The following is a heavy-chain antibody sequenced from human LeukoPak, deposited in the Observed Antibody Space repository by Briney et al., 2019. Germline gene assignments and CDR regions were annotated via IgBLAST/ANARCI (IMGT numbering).Heavy chain of an antibody. CDR1: GGSFSGYY. CDR3: ARSGVGDYGDYDY. J-gene: IGHJ4*02. Sequence: SGTLSLTCAVYGGSFSGYYWSWIRQPPGKGLEWIGEINHSGSTNYNPSLKSRVTISVDTSKNQFSLKLSSVTAADTAVYYCARSGVGDYGDYDYWGQGTLVTVSS. V-gene: IGHV4-34*01. D-gene: IGHD4-17*01. CDR2: INHSGST.